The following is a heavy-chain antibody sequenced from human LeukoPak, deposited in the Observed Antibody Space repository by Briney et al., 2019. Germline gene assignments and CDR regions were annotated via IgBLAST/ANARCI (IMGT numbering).Heavy chain of an antibody. Sequence: GRSLRLSCAASGFTFSSYGMHWVRQAPGKGLEWVAVIWYDGSNKYYADSVKGRFTISRDNSKNTLYLQMNSLRAEDTAVYYCARERFLEWLTNYYYYGMDVWDQGTTVTVSS. V-gene: IGHV3-33*01. CDR3: ARERFLEWLTNYYYYGMDV. CDR1: GFTFSSYG. J-gene: IGHJ6*02. D-gene: IGHD3-3*01. CDR2: IWYDGSNK.